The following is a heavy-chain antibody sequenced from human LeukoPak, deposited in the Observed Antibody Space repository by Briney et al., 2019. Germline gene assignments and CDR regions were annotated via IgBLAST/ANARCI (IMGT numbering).Heavy chain of an antibody. CDR1: GGSFSGYY. Sequence: SETLSLTCAVYGGSFSGYYWSWIRQPPGKGLEWIGEINHSGSTNYNPSLKSRVTISVDTSKNQSSLKLSSVTAADTAVYYCARGPPEAGYYALWGQGTLVTVSS. D-gene: IGHD3-9*01. CDR3: ARGPPEAGYYAL. J-gene: IGHJ4*02. CDR2: INHSGST. V-gene: IGHV4-34*01.